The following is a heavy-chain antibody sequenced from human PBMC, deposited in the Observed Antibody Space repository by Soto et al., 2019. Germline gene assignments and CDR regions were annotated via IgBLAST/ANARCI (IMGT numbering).Heavy chain of an antibody. V-gene: IGHV4-59*01. D-gene: IGHD2-21*02. CDR1: GGSISSYY. J-gene: IGHJ5*02. CDR3: ARGVCGGDCYREFDP. Sequence: SETLSLTCTVSGGSISSYYWSWIRQPPGKGLEWIGYIYYSGSTNYNPSLKSRVTISVDTSKNQFSPKLSSVTAADTAVYYCARGVCGGDCYREFDPWGQGTLVTVSS. CDR2: IYYSGST.